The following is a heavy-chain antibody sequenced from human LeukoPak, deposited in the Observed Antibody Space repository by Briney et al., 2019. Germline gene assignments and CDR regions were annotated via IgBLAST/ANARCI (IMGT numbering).Heavy chain of an antibody. D-gene: IGHD1-20*01. J-gene: IGHJ5*02. CDR3: ARGRYNWKGEGENWFDP. Sequence: GGSLRLSCAASGFSLSDYYMSWIRQAPGKGLEWVSSISSSSSYTYYADSVKGRLTISRDNAKNSLYLQMNSLRAEDTALYYCARGRYNWKGEGENWFDPWGQGTLVTVSS. CDR2: ISSSSSYT. V-gene: IGHV3-11*06. CDR1: GFSLSDYY.